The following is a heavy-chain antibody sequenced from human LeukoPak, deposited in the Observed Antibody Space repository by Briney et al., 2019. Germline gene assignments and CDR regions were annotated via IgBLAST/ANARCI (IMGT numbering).Heavy chain of an antibody. J-gene: IGHJ5*02. D-gene: IGHD4-17*01. V-gene: IGHV1-18*01. CDR1: GYTFTNHG. CDR2: ISDYNGNT. Sequence: ASVKVSCKTSGYTFTNHGISWVRQAPGQGLEWMGWISDYNGNTNYVQKFRGRITMTTDTSTSTAYLQLRSLSSDDTALYYCARDLSLGRHDDGEPFDPWGQGTLVTVSS. CDR3: ARDLSLGRHDDGEPFDP.